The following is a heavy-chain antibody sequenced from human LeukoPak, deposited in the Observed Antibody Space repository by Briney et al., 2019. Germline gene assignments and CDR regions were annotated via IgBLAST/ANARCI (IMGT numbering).Heavy chain of an antibody. Sequence: RASVKVSCKASGYTFTVYYMHWVRQAPGQGLEWMGWINPNSGGTNYAQKLQGRVTMTTDTSTSTAYMELRSLRSDDTAVYYCARVGYCSGGSCYSDFDYWGQGTLVTVSS. J-gene: IGHJ4*02. V-gene: IGHV1-2*02. CDR2: INPNSGGT. CDR1: GYTFTVYY. D-gene: IGHD2-15*01. CDR3: ARVGYCSGGSCYSDFDY.